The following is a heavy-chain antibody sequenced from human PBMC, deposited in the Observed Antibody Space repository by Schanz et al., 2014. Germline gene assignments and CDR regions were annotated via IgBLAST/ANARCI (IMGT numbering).Heavy chain of an antibody. V-gene: IGHV4-59*11. CDR1: GVSISSHY. CDR2: LFNSERA. J-gene: IGHJ4*02. D-gene: IGHD5-18*01. CDR3: ATIPRGNIYGYFDY. Sequence: QVQLRESGPGLVKPSETLSLTCTVSGVSISSHYWSWVRQAPGEGLEWIGYLFNSERAKYNPSLQSRITMSLDTSKSQFSLHLRYVTAAATAVYYCATIPRGNIYGYFDYWGQGTLVTVSS.